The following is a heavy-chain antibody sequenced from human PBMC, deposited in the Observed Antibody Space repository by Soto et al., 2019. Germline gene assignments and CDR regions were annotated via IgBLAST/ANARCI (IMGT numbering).Heavy chain of an antibody. J-gene: IGHJ4*02. CDR2: ISPQGGST. D-gene: IGHD2-21*01. CDR1: GFAFSSYA. CDR3: VNMMIARGAFDF. V-gene: IGHV3-64D*06. Sequence: GGSLRLSCSASGFAFSSYAMHWVRQTPGKGLEYVSAISPQGGSTYYADSVKGRFTISRDDSKNTVYLQMSSLRPDDTAVYYCVNMMIARGAFDFWGQGTLGTVSS.